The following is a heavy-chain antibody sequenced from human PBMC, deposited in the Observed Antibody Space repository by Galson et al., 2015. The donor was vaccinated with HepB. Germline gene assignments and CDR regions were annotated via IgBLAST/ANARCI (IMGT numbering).Heavy chain of an antibody. V-gene: IGHV3-7*01. J-gene: IGHJ5*02. CDR1: GFSFSTYW. CDR3: ARDREVAGGGDWFDP. Sequence: SLRLSCAASGFSFSTYWMSWVRQAPGKGLEWVANIKDDGSEKYYVESVKGRFTISRDNAKNSLRLQMNSLRAEDTAVYYCARDREVAGGGDWFDPWGQGTLVTVSS. CDR2: IKDDGSEK. D-gene: IGHD6-13*01.